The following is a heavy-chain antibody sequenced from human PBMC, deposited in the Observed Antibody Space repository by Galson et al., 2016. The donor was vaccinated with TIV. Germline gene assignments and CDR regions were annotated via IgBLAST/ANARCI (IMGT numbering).Heavy chain of an antibody. CDR2: IVREDDK. Sequence: PALVQPTQTLTLTCHFPGLSLTTPGMCVSWIRQPPGKALEWLVRIVREDDKYYRTSLKNRLTISKDTSKNQLDLKMTNLDPADTAAYHCACSSSWPLEIWGRGALVTVSS. CDR3: ACSSSWPLEI. J-gene: IGHJ4*02. V-gene: IGHV2-70*11. CDR1: GLSLTTPGMC. D-gene: IGHD2-2*01.